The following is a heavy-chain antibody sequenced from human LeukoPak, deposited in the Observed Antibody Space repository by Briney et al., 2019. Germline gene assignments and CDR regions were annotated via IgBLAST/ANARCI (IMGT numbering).Heavy chain of an antibody. Sequence: PGGSLRLSCAASGFTLSSYAMHWVRQAPGEGLEWVAVISYDGSNKYYADSVKGRFTISRDNSKNTLYPQMNSLRAEDTAVYYCARDGQGWLMSIGYYYFDYWGQGTLVTVSS. J-gene: IGHJ4*02. D-gene: IGHD2-15*01. CDR1: GFTLSSYA. CDR3: ARDGQGWLMSIGYYYFDY. CDR2: ISYDGSNK. V-gene: IGHV3-30-3*01.